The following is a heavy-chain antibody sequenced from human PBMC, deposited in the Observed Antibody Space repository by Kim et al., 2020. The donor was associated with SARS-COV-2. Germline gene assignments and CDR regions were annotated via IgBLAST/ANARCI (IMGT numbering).Heavy chain of an antibody. V-gene: IGHV5-10-1*01. CDR2: IDPSDSYT. CDR3: ATQPGIAAAGTFANWFDP. Sequence: GESLKISCKGSGYSFTSYWISWVRQMPGKGLEWMGRIDPSDSYTNYSPSFQGHVTISADKSISTAYLQWSSLKASDTAMYYCATQPGIAAAGTFANWFDPWGQGTLVTVSS. D-gene: IGHD6-13*01. CDR1: GYSFTSYW. J-gene: IGHJ5*02.